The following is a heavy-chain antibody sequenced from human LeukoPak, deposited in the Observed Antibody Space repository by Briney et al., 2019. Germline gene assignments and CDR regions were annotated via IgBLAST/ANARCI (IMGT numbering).Heavy chain of an antibody. V-gene: IGHV4-34*01. CDR3: ARGPLGCCSSTSCYSFHP. J-gene: IGHJ5*02. D-gene: IGHD2-2*01. Sequence: PSETLSLTCAVYGGSFSGYYWSWIRQPPGKGLEWIGEINHSGSTNYNPSLKSRVTISVDRSKNQFSLKLSSVTAADTAVYYCARGPLGCCSSTSCYSFHPWGQGTLVTVSS. CDR2: INHSGST. CDR1: GGSFSGYY.